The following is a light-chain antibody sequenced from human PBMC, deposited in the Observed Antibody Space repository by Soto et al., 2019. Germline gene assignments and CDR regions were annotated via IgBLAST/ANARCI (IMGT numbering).Light chain of an antibody. CDR1: QSVNHN. V-gene: IGKV3-15*01. Sequence: DRVMTQSPDTLSASPVYRFSLSFLASQSVNHNLAWYQQKPGQAPSILIYGAYTRATGIPARFSGSGSGTEFTLTIRSMQSEDFAVYYCKKRSNLQWKFGKGTKVDIK. CDR3: KKRSNLQWK. J-gene: IGKJ1*01. CDR2: GAY.